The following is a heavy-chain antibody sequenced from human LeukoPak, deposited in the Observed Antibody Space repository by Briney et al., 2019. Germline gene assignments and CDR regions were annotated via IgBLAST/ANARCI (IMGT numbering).Heavy chain of an antibody. CDR1: GFTFSSFW. D-gene: IGHD2-2*01. V-gene: IGHV3-7*01. CDR3: ARGSTAAANFDY. Sequence: GGSLRLSCAASGFTFSSFWMSGVSQAPGKGLGWVANIKQDGSAKDYVDSVKGRFTISRDNAKNSLYLQMNSLRAEDTAVYYCARGSTAAANFDYWGQGTLVTVSS. CDR2: IKQDGSAK. J-gene: IGHJ4*02.